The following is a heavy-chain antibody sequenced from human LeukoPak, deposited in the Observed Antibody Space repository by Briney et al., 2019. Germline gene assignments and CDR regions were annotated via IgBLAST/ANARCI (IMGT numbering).Heavy chain of an antibody. Sequence: ASVKVSCKTSGFVFVNHGISWVRQAPGQGLEWMGWISAYNGNTDYGQYFEGRLTMTTDTSTTTAYMELGNLDFDDTAVYFCARWGDLPSDSWGQGTLVTVSS. CDR3: ARWGDLPSDS. V-gene: IGHV1-18*01. CDR1: GFVFVNHG. CDR2: ISAYNGNT. J-gene: IGHJ4*02. D-gene: IGHD2-21*01.